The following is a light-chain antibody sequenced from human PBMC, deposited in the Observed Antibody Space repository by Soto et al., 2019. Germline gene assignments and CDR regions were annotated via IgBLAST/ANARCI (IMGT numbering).Light chain of an antibody. CDR3: QQLNSYPRT. Sequence: EIVLTPAPVTLSFSPGERVSLPGKASQSVTSTYLAWYQQKPGQAPRLLIYGASSRATGIPDRFSGSGSGTDFTLTISRLEPEDFATYYCQQLNSYPRTFGQGTKVDI. J-gene: IGKJ1*01. V-gene: IGKV3-20*01. CDR2: GAS. CDR1: QSVTSTY.